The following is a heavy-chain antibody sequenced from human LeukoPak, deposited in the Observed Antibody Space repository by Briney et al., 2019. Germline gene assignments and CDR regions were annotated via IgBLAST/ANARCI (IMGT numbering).Heavy chain of an antibody. CDR2: FDPEDGET. J-gene: IGHJ6*02. Sequence: GASVKVSCKVSGYTLTELSMHWVRQAPGKGLEWMGGFDPEDGETIYAQKFQGRVTMTEDTSTDTAYMELSSLRSEDTAVYYCATDASGPVPYYYYGMDVWGQGTTVTVSS. CDR1: GYTLTELS. CDR3: ATDASGPVPYYYYGMDV. V-gene: IGHV1-24*01. D-gene: IGHD6-19*01.